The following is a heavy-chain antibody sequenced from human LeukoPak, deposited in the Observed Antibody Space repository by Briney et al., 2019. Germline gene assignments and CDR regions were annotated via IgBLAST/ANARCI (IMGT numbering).Heavy chain of an antibody. CDR1: GGTFSSYA. Sequence: ASVKVSCKAPGGTFSSYAISWVRQAPGQGLEWMGRIIPIFGTANYAQKFQGRVTITTDESTGTAYMELSSLRSEDTAVYYCARNGEDELPIDYWGQGTLVTVSS. CDR3: ARNGEDELPIDY. J-gene: IGHJ4*02. V-gene: IGHV1-69*05. D-gene: IGHD4-17*01. CDR2: IIPIFGTA.